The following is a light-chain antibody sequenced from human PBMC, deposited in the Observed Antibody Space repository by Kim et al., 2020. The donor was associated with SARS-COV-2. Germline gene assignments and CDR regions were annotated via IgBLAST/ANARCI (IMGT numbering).Light chain of an antibody. V-gene: IGKV1-5*01. Sequence: DIQMTQSPSTLSASVGDSVTITCRASQSINRWLAWYQQSPGKAPNFLIYDASSLGSGVPSRFTGSGSGTEFTLTISSLQPDDSATYYCQQYLRYPWTFGQGTKVDIK. CDR1: QSINRW. CDR3: QQYLRYPWT. CDR2: DAS. J-gene: IGKJ1*01.